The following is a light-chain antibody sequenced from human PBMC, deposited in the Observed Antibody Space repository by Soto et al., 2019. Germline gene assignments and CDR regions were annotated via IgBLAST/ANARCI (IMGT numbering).Light chain of an antibody. J-gene: IGLJ2*01. CDR1: SSNIGSNY. Sequence: QSVLTQPPSASGTPGQRVTISCSGSSSNIGSNYVYWYQQLPGTAPKLLIYRNNQRPSGVPDRFSGSKSGTSASLAISGLRSEDEADYYCSPWDDSLSGYVVFGGGTTLTVL. CDR3: SPWDDSLSGYVV. V-gene: IGLV1-47*01. CDR2: RNN.